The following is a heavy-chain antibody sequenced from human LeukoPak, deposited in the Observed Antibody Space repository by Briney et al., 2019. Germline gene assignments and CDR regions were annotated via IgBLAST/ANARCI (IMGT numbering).Heavy chain of an antibody. J-gene: IGHJ4*02. CDR2: VSGSGGSP. CDR1: GFTFSSYW. D-gene: IGHD6-13*01. Sequence: GGSLRLSCAVSGFTFSSYWMSWARQAPGKGLEWVSVVSGSGGSPNYADSVKGRFTIFRDNSRNTLYLQMNSLRAEDTAVYFCAKDYYGSSWYFDYWGQGTLVTVSS. CDR3: AKDYYGSSWYFDY. V-gene: IGHV3-23*01.